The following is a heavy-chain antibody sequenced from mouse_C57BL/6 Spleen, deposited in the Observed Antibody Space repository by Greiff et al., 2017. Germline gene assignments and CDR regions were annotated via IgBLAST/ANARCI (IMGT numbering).Heavy chain of an antibody. J-gene: IGHJ4*01. CDR1: GYTFTSYW. D-gene: IGHD1-1*01. V-gene: IGHV1-69*01. CDR2: IDPSDSYT. Sequence: VQLQQPGAELVMPGASVKLSCKASGYTFTSYWMHWVKQRPGQGLEWIGEIDPSDSYTNYNQKLKGKSTLTVDKSSSTAYMQLSSLTSEDSAVYYCARRTTVVDYYAMDYWGQGTSVTVSS. CDR3: ARRTTVVDYYAMDY.